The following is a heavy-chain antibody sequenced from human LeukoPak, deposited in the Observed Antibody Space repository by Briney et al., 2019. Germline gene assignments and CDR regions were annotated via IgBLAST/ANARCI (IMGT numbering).Heavy chain of an antibody. Sequence: SVKVSCKASGGTFSSYAISWVRQAPGHGLEWMGEIIPRSGTVNYAQKFQGRVTITADKSTSTAYMELSSLRSEDTAVYYCARGETGYDFWSGYVSLGYWGQGTLVTVSS. D-gene: IGHD3-3*01. CDR2: IIPRSGTV. CDR3: ARGETGYDFWSGYVSLGY. CDR1: GGTFSSYA. J-gene: IGHJ4*02. V-gene: IGHV1-69*06.